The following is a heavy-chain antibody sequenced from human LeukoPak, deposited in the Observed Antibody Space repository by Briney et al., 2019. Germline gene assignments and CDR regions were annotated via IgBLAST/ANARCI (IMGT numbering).Heavy chain of an antibody. J-gene: IGHJ4*02. CDR3: ARDWSAVAAPDYFDY. Sequence: GGSLRLSCVASGFTFSSFSMDWVRQAPGKGLEWVSYISSTSSTIYYADSVQGRFTSSRDNAKNSLHLQMNSLTAEDTAVYFCARDWSAVAAPDYFDYWGQGTLVTVSA. CDR2: ISSTSSTI. D-gene: IGHD6-19*01. CDR1: GFTFSSFS. V-gene: IGHV3-48*04.